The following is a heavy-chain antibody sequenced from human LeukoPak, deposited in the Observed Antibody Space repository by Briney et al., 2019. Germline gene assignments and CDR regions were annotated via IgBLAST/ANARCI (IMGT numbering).Heavy chain of an antibody. V-gene: IGHV4-30-2*01. Sequence: PSETLSLTCAVSGGSISSGGYSWSWLRQPPGKGLEWIGYIYHSGSTYYNPSLKSRVTISVDRSKNQFSLKLSSVTAADTAVYYCARGQITMVRGVIITHDAFDIWGQGTMVTVSS. CDR1: GGSISSGGYS. J-gene: IGHJ3*02. D-gene: IGHD3-10*01. CDR3: ARGQITMVRGVIITHDAFDI. CDR2: IYHSGST.